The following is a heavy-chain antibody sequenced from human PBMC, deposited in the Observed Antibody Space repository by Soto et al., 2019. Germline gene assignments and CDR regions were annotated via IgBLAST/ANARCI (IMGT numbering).Heavy chain of an antibody. J-gene: IGHJ4*02. D-gene: IGHD4-17*01. CDR2: TYHSGST. Sequence: QVQLQESGPGLVKPSGTLSLTCAVSGGSISSSNWWSWDRQPPGKGLEWIGETYHSGSTNYSPSLKSRVTISLDKSKTHFSLKLSSVTAADTAVYYCASTGGYGDYVWGQGILVTVSS. CDR3: ASTGGYGDYV. V-gene: IGHV4-4*02. CDR1: GGSISSSNW.